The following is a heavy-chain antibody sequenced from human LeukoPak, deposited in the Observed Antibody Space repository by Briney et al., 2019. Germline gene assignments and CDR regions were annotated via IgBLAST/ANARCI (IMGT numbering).Heavy chain of an antibody. Sequence: SETLSLTCAVYGGSFSGYYRSWIRQPPGKGLEWIGEINHSGSTNYNPSLKSRVTISVDTSKNQFSLKLSSVTAADTAVYYCARGLYFRAEYFQHWGQGTLVTVSS. J-gene: IGHJ1*01. CDR3: ARGLYFRAEYFQH. CDR2: INHSGST. D-gene: IGHD2-8*01. V-gene: IGHV4-34*01. CDR1: GGSFSGYY.